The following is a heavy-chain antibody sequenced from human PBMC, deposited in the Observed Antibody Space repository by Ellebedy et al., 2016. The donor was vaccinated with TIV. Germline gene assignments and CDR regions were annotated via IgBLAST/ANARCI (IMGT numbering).Heavy chain of an antibody. Sequence: SQTLSLTCVISGDSVSTDIGWNWIRQFPSSGLEWLGRTYYRSKWNNDYAVSLKSRITINPDTSKNLFSLQLNSVTPEDTAVYYCARGWFGSGMGVWGQGTTVTVSS. CDR2: TYYRSKWNN. D-gene: IGHD3-10*01. J-gene: IGHJ6*02. CDR1: GDSVSTDIG. V-gene: IGHV6-1*01. CDR3: ARGWFGSGMGV.